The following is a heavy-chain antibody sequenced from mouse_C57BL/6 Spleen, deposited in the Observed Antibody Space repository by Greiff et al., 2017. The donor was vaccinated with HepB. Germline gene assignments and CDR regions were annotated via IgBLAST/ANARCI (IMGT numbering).Heavy chain of an antibody. CDR3: ARQTTVVARYFDV. J-gene: IGHJ1*03. V-gene: IGHV5-15*01. CDR1: GFTFSDYG. Sequence: EVQGVESGGGLVQPGGSLKLSCAASGFTFSDYGMAWVRQAPRKGPEWVAFISNLAYSIYYADTVTGRFTISRENAKNTLYLEMSSLRSEDTAMYYCARQTTVVARYFDVWGTGTTVTVSS. D-gene: IGHD1-1*01. CDR2: ISNLAYSI.